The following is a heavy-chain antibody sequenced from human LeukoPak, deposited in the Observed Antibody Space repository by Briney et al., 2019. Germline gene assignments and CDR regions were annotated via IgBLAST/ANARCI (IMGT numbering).Heavy chain of an antibody. V-gene: IGHV3-7*01. CDR1: GFTFSSYG. CDR3: ARDHRGYSYGSEEYHYYYMDV. J-gene: IGHJ6*03. CDR2: IKQDGSEK. D-gene: IGHD5-18*01. Sequence: PGGSLRLSCAASGFTFSSYGMHWVRQAPGKGLEWVANIKQDGSEKYYVDSVKGRFTISRDNAKNSLYLQMNSLRVEDTAVYYCARDHRGYSYGSEEYHYYYMDVWGKGTTVTVSS.